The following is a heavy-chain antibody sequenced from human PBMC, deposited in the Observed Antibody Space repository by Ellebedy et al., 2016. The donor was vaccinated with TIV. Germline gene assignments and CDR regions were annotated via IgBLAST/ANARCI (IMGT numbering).Heavy chain of an antibody. CDR3: AVAKSGAGMNYAMDV. J-gene: IGHJ6*02. CDR2: INPGGGEP. V-gene: IGHV1-46*04. D-gene: IGHD3-10*02. Sequence: ASVKVSCKATGNTFTSNYLHWVRQAPGRGLEWLGIINPGGGEPTYAQRLQGRVTMTRDTSTCTVYMELSSLRSDDTAMYFCAVAKSGAGMNYAMDVWGQGTTVTVSS. CDR1: GNTFTSNY.